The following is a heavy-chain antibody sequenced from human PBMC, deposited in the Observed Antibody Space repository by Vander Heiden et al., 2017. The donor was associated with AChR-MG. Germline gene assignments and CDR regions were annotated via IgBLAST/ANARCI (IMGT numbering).Heavy chain of an antibody. CDR2: IIPICVTA. CDR3: ARGGLKGQLLFSITGTISDYYYYMDV. CDR1: GGPFSGYA. V-gene: IGHV1-69*06. D-gene: IGHD1-20*01. Sequence: QVQLVQSGAEVKKPGSSVTVSSKASGGPFSGYAISWVRQAPGQGVEWMVGIIPICVTANDAQKFQGRVTITADKSTSTAYMELSSLRSEDTAVYYCARGGLKGQLLFSITGTISDYYYYMDVWGKGTTVTVSS. J-gene: IGHJ6*03.